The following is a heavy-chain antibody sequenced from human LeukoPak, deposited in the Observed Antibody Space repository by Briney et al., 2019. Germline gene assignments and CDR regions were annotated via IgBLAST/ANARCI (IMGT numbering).Heavy chain of an antibody. Sequence: ASVKVSCKASGYTFTSYGISWVRQAPGQGLEWMGWISAYNGNTNYAQKLQGRVTMTTDTSTSTAYMELRSLRSDDTAVYYCARGPEQWLVEYYFDYWGQGTLVTVSS. J-gene: IGHJ4*02. CDR2: ISAYNGNT. V-gene: IGHV1-18*01. CDR1: GYTFTSYG. D-gene: IGHD6-19*01. CDR3: ARGPEQWLVEYYFDY.